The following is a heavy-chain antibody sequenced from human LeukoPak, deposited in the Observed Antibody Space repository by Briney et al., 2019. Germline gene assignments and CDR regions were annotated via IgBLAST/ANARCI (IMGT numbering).Heavy chain of an antibody. CDR1: GGSISSYY. V-gene: IGHV4-59*08. Sequence: SETLSLTCTVSGGSISSYYRSWIRQPPGKGLEWIAYISDIGSINYNPSLKSRVTISLDTSKNQFPLKLSSVTAADTAVYYCAGHHPRNTVDFWGQGTLVTVSS. D-gene: IGHD2/OR15-2a*01. J-gene: IGHJ4*02. CDR3: AGHHPRNTVDF. CDR2: ISDIGSI.